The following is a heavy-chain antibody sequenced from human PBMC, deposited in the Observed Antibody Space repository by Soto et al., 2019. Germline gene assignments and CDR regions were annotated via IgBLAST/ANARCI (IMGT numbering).Heavy chain of an antibody. V-gene: IGHV3-30*18. J-gene: IGHJ6*02. CDR1: GLTFSSYG. D-gene: IGHD2-2*01. Sequence: GGSLRLSCASSGLTFSSYGMHWVRQAPGKGLEWVAVISYDGSNKYYADSVKGRFTISRDNSKNTLYLQMNSLRAEDTAVYYCAKAILNLGYCSSTSCYGYYYYYYGMDVWGQGTTVTSP. CDR2: ISYDGSNK. CDR3: AKAILNLGYCSSTSCYGYYYYYYGMDV.